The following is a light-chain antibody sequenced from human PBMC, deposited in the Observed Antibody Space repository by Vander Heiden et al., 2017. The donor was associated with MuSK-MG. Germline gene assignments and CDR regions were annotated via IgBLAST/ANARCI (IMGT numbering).Light chain of an antibody. Sequence: SALTQPRSVSGSPGQSVTISCTGTSSDVGGYNYVSWYQQHPGQAPNLMIYDVSKRPSGVPDRFSGSKSGNTASLTISGLQAEDEADYYCCSYAGSYTYWVFGGGTKLTVL. CDR3: CSYAGSYTYWV. J-gene: IGLJ3*02. CDR2: DVS. CDR1: SSDVGGYNY. V-gene: IGLV2-11*01.